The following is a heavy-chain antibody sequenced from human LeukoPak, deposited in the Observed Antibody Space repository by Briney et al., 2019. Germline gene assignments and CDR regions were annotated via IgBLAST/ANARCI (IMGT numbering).Heavy chain of an antibody. CDR1: GGTFSSYA. D-gene: IGHD3-22*01. CDR2: IIPIFGTA. Sequence: SVNVSCMASGGTFSSYAISWVRQAPGQGLEWMGGIIPIFGTANYAQKFQGRVTLTTDESTSTAYMELSSLRSEDTAVYYCATSTATGYYYDSSGSNYWGQGTLVTVSS. CDR3: ATSTATGYYYDSSGSNY. J-gene: IGHJ4*02. V-gene: IGHV1-69*05.